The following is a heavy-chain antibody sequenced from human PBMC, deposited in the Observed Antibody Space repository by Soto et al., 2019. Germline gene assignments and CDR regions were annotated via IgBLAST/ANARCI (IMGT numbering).Heavy chain of an antibody. CDR3: ARDRNYYDSSGYYDY. J-gene: IGHJ4*02. CDR1: GFTFSSYS. CDR2: ISSSSIYI. V-gene: IGHV3-21*01. Sequence: WSLRLSCAASGFTFSSYSMNWVRQAPGKVLEWVSSISSSSIYIYYADSVKGRFTISRDNAKNSLYLQMNSLRAEDTAVYYCARDRNYYDSSGYYDYWGQGTLVTVSS. D-gene: IGHD3-22*01.